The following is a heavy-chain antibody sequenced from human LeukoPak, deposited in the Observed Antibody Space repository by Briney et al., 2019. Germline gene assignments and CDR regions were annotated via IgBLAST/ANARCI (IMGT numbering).Heavy chain of an antibody. D-gene: IGHD3-10*01. J-gene: IGHJ4*02. Sequence: PGGSLRLSCAASGFTFSSYWMSWVRQAPGKGLEWVANIKQDGSEKYYVDSVKGRFTISRDNAKNSLYLQMNSLRAEDTAVYYCARGYMVRGVSEDYWGQGTLVTVSS. V-gene: IGHV3-7*03. CDR1: GFTFSSYW. CDR3: ARGYMVRGVSEDY. CDR2: IKQDGSEK.